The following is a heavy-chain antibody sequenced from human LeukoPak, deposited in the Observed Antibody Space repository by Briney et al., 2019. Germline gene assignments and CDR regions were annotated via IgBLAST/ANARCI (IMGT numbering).Heavy chain of an antibody. CDR1: GFTFSRFW. CDR3: TTDPREVPFDP. V-gene: IGHV3-7*02. CDR2: INQDGSEK. J-gene: IGHJ5*02. Sequence: GGSLRLSCAASGFTFSRFWMSWVRQAPGKGLEWVANINQDGSEKYYVDSVKGRFTISRDNAKNSLYLQMNSLRAEDTAVYYCTTDPREVPFDPWGQGTLVTVSS.